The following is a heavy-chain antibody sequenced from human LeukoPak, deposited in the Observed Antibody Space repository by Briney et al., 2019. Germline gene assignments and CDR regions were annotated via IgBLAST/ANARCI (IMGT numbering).Heavy chain of an antibody. CDR2: ISAYNGNT. Sequence: GASVKVSCKASGGTFSSYVISWVRQAPGQGLEWMGWISAYNGNTNYAQKLQGRVTMTTDTSTSTAYMELRSLRSDDTAVYYCARGIAVAGTISYYYYGMDVWGQGTTVTVSS. CDR3: ARGIAVAGTISYYYYGMDV. V-gene: IGHV1-18*01. D-gene: IGHD6-19*01. CDR1: GGTFSSYV. J-gene: IGHJ6*02.